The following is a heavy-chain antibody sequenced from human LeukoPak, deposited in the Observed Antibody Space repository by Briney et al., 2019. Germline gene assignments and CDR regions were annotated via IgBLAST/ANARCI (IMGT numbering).Heavy chain of an antibody. CDR3: ARVEHLPDYYYDSSGYYYFDY. D-gene: IGHD3-22*01. Sequence: PGGSLRLSCAASGFTFSNYALSWVRQAPGKGLEWVSDISGSGGSTYYADSVKGRFTISRDNSKNTMYLQMNSLRAEDTAVYYCARVEHLPDYYYDSSGYYYFDYWGQGTLVTVSS. V-gene: IGHV3-23*01. CDR1: GFTFSNYA. CDR2: ISGSGGST. J-gene: IGHJ4*02.